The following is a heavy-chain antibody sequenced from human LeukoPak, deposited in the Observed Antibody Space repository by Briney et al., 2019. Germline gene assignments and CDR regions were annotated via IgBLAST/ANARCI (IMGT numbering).Heavy chain of an antibody. V-gene: IGHV4-61*01. D-gene: IGHD1-1*01. CDR1: GGSISSSYYY. CDR2: IFYSGGA. J-gene: IGHJ4*02. CDR3: ARDKVPGDY. Sequence: SETLSLTCTVSGGSISSSYYYWNWIRQPPGKGLEWIGYIFYSGGADYNPALKSRVTISIDTSKNQFSLKLSSVTAADTAVYFCARDKVPGDYWGQGTLVTVSS.